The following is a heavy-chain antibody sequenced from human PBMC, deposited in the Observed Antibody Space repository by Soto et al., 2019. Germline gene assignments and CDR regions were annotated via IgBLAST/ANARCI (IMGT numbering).Heavy chain of an antibody. CDR1: GFTFSSYG. D-gene: IGHD1-26*01. CDR3: AREPGWGHAFDI. J-gene: IGHJ3*02. CDR2: IWYDGSNK. Sequence: PGGSLRLSCAASGFTFSSYGMHWVRQAPGKGLEWVAVIWYDGSNKYYADSVKGRFTISRDNSKNTLYLQMNSLRAEDTAVYYCAREPGWGHAFDIWGQGTMVTVSS. V-gene: IGHV3-33*01.